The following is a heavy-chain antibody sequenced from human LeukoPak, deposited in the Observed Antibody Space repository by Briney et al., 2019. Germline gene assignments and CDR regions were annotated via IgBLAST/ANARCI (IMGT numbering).Heavy chain of an antibody. D-gene: IGHD7-27*01. CDR1: GFTFSSYS. V-gene: IGHV3-48*04. Sequence: GGSLRLSCAASGFTFSSYSMNWVRQAPGKGLEWVSYISSSSSTIYYADSVKGRFTISRDNAKNSLYLQMNSLRAEDTAVYYCAKGDVSVTREFDYWGQGTLVTVSS. CDR2: ISSSSSTI. J-gene: IGHJ4*02. CDR3: AKGDVSVTREFDY.